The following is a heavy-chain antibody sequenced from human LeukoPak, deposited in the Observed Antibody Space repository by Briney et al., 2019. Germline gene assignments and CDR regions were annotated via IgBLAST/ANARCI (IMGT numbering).Heavy chain of an antibody. CDR2: ISAYNGNT. CDR1: GYTFTIYG. V-gene: IGHV1-18*01. J-gene: IGHJ4*02. Sequence: ASVKVSCTASGYTFTIYGISWVRQAPGQGLEWMGWISAYNGNTNYAQKLQGRVTMTTDTSTSTAYMELRSLRSDDTAVYYCARDRGHHDTGIKHYDFWSGYIIWGQGTLVTVSS. CDR3: ARDRGHHDTGIKHYDFWSGYII. D-gene: IGHD3-3*01.